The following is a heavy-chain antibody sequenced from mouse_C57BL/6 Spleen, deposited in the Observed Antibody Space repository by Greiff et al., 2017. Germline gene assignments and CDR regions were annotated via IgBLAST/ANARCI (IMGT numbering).Heavy chain of an antibody. CDR1: GYSITSGYY. J-gene: IGHJ2*01. V-gene: IGHV3-6*01. D-gene: IGHD2-5*01. CDR3: ARGGHSNYFDY. Sequence: DVQLQESGPGLVKPSQSLSLTCSVTGYSITSGYYWNWIRQFPGNKLEWMGYISYDGSNNYNPSLKNRISITRDTSKNQFFLKLNSVTTEDTATYYCARGGHSNYFDYWGQGTTLTVSS. CDR2: ISYDGSN.